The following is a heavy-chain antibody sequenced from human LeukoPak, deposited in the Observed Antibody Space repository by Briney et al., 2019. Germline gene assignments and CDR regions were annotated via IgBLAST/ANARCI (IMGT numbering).Heavy chain of an antibody. J-gene: IGHJ6*02. CDR1: GFTFSSYA. V-gene: IGHV3-23*01. Sequence: GGSLRLSCAASGFTFSSYAMSWVRQAPGKGLEWVSAISGSGGSTYYADSVKGRFTISRDNSKNTLYLQMNSLRAEDTAVYYCARVYSGSYYYGMDVWGQGTTVTVSS. CDR3: ARVYSGSYYYGMDV. CDR2: ISGSGGST. D-gene: IGHD1-26*01.